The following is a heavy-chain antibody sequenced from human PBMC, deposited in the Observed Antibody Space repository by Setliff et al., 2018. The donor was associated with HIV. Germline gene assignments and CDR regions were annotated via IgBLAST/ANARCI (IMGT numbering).Heavy chain of an antibody. V-gene: IGHV1-18*01. CDR3: ARWGSGSYYYGMDV. J-gene: IGHJ6*02. Sequence: ASVKVSCKASGYTFTSYGISWVRQAPGRGLEWMGWISAYNGNTNYAQKLQGRVTMTTDTSTSTAYMELRSLRSDDTAVYYCARWGSGSYYYGMDVWGQGTTVTVSS. CDR2: ISAYNGNT. D-gene: IGHD3-10*01. CDR1: GYTFTSYG.